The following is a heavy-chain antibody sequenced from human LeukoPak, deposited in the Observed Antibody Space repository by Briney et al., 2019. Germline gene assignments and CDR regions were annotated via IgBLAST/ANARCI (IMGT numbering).Heavy chain of an antibody. Sequence: ASVKVSCKASGYTFTSYYMHWVRQAPGQGLEWMGIINPSGGSTSYAQKFQGRVTLTRDTSKSTAYMELSSLRSDDTAVYYCARAPMGTAALYWGQGTLVIVSS. CDR1: GYTFTSYY. CDR3: ARAPMGTAALY. D-gene: IGHD2-2*01. CDR2: INPSGGST. V-gene: IGHV1-46*01. J-gene: IGHJ4*02.